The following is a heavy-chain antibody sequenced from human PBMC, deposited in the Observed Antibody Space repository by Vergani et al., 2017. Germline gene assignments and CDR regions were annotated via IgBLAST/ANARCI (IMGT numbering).Heavy chain of an antibody. D-gene: IGHD2-15*01. Sequence: QVQLVQSGAEVKKPGSSVKVSCKASGGTFSSYALNWVRQAPGQWLEWMGSIIPSLATTIYAQKFQGRVTITADESTSTAYMELSSLKSEDTAVFYCAGATCSGGSCYRGFEYWGQGSLITVSS. CDR1: GGTFSSYA. CDR2: IIPSLATT. V-gene: IGHV1-69*11. J-gene: IGHJ4*02. CDR3: AGATCSGGSCYRGFEY.